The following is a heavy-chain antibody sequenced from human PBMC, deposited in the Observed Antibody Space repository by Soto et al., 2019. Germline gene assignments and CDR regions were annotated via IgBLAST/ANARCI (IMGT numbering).Heavy chain of an antibody. D-gene: IGHD3-22*01. CDR3: ARDLDGLHDDTSGPFPRPG. Sequence: SETLSLTCTVSGGSISSDDYDWSWIRQAPGRGLEWRGYIHSSGSIYYNPSLKSRATMSIDTAGNQFSLKVSSVTVADTAVYYCARDLDGLHDDTSGPFPRPGWGQGTLVTVS. V-gene: IGHV4-30-4*02. J-gene: IGHJ1*01. CDR1: GGSISSDDYD. CDR2: IHSSGSI.